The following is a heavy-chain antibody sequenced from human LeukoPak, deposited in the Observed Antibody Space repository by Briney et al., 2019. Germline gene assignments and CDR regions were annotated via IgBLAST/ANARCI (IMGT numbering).Heavy chain of an antibody. J-gene: IGHJ4*02. CDR3: VRGDDGDYTFDY. V-gene: IGHV5-51*01. D-gene: IGHD4-17*01. Sequence: GASLQISCKGSGSGFTNYWIGWARPMPGKGLEWMGIIYPGDSDTRYSPSFQGQVTISADKSISTAYLQWSSLKASDTTMYYCVRGDDGDYTFDYWGQGTLVTVSS. CDR1: GSGFTNYW. CDR2: IYPGDSDT.